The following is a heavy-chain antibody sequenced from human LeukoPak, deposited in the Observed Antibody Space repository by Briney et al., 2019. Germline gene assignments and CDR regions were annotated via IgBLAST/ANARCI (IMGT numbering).Heavy chain of an antibody. D-gene: IGHD2-2*01. CDR3: ARAHCSSTSCYGWYYYYYMDV. Sequence: ASVKVSCKASGYTFTGYYMHWVRQAPGQGLEWMGWINPNSGGTNYAQKFQGRVTMIRDTSISTAYMELSRLRSDDTAVYYCARAHCSSTSCYGWYYYYYMDVWGKGTTVTVSS. V-gene: IGHV1-2*02. CDR2: INPNSGGT. J-gene: IGHJ6*03. CDR1: GYTFTGYY.